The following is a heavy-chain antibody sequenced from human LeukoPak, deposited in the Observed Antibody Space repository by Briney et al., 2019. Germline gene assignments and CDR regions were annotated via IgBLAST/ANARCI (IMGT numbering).Heavy chain of an antibody. CDR1: GFTFSSHP. V-gene: IGHV3-30*01. D-gene: IGHD3-16*02. J-gene: IGHJ4*02. CDR3: ARESLYSNYFDY. Sequence: GGSLRLSCAASGFTFSSHPMHWVRQAPGKGLEWVAIISYDGSFKYYVDSVNGRFTISRDNSKNALYLQMNSLRAEDTAVYYCARESLYSNYFDYWGQGTLVTVSS. CDR2: ISYDGSFK.